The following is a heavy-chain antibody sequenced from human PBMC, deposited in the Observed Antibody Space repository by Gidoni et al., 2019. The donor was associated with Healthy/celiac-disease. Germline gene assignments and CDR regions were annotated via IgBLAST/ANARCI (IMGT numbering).Heavy chain of an antibody. V-gene: IGHV3-48*01. CDR3: ARDIGYYDSSGYYYYYYGMDV. J-gene: IGHJ6*02. CDR1: GFTFTSYS. D-gene: IGHD3-22*01. CDR2: VSGSSRTI. Sequence: EVQLVESGGGLVQPGGSLRLSCAASGFTFTSYSLNWVRQAPGKGLEWVSYVSGSSRTIYYADSVKGRFTISRDNAKNSLYLQMNSLRAEDTAVYYCARDIGYYDSSGYYYYYYGMDVWGQGTTVTVSS.